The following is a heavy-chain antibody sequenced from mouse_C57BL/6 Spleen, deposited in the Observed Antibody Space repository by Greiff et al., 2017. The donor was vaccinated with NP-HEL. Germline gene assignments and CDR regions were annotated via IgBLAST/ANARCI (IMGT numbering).Heavy chain of an antibody. J-gene: IGHJ3*01. CDR2: FHPYNDDT. Sequence: QVQLKQSGAELVKPGASVKMSCKASGYTFTTYPIEWMKQNHGKSLEWIGNFHPYNDDTKYNEKFKGKATLTVEKSSSTFYLELSRLTSADSAVYYCARKNYYGGAWFAYWGQGTLVTVSA. V-gene: IGHV1-47*01. D-gene: IGHD1-1*01. CDR3: ARKNYYGGAWFAY. CDR1: GYTFTTYP.